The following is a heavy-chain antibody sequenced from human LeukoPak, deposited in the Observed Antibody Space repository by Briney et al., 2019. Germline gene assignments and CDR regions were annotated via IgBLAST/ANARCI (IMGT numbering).Heavy chain of an antibody. CDR2: IYYSGST. J-gene: IGHJ4*02. CDR3: ARYVWGSYPTFEDY. V-gene: IGHV4-59*01. Sequence: PSETLSLTCTVSGGSISSYYWSWIRQPPGKGLEWIGYIYYSGSTNYNPSLKSRVTISVDTSKNQFSLKLSSVTAADTAVYYCARYVWGSYPTFEDYWGQGTLVTVSS. D-gene: IGHD3-16*02. CDR1: GGSISSYY.